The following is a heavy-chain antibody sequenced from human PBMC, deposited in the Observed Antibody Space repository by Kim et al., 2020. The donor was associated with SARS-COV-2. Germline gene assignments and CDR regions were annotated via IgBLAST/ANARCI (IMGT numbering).Heavy chain of an antibody. J-gene: IGHJ2*01. CDR1: GGSISSYY. Sequence: SETLSLTCTVSGGSISSYYWSWIRQPPGKGLEWIGYIYYSGSTNYNPSLKSRVTISVDTSKNQCSLKLISVTAEDTAVFYCARDHREWLQYTANWYFELWGRGTLVTVSS. CDR3: ARDHREWLQYTANWYFEL. V-gene: IGHV4-59*01. CDR2: IYYSGST. D-gene: IGHD3-3*01.